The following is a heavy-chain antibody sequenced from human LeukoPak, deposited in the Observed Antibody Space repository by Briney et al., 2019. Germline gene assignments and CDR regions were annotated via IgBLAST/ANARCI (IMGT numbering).Heavy chain of an antibody. Sequence: GGSLRLSCAASGFTFSSYAMHWVRQAPGKGLEYVSAISSNGGSTYYANSVKGRFTISRDNSKNTLYLQMGSLRAEDMAVYYCARVAVAGTGLGYYYYMDVWGKGTTATVSS. CDR3: ARVAVAGTGLGYYYYMDV. CDR1: GFTFSSYA. D-gene: IGHD6-19*01. V-gene: IGHV3-64*01. CDR2: ISSNGGST. J-gene: IGHJ6*03.